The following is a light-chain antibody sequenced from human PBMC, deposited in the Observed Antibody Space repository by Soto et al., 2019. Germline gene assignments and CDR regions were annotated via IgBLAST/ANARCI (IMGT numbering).Light chain of an antibody. V-gene: IGKV3-20*01. CDR2: GAS. J-gene: IGKJ1*01. CDR1: QSVSSNY. Sequence: EIVLTQSPGTLSVSPGEIATLSCRSGQSVSSNYLAWYQQKPGQAPRLLIYGASSRATGIPDRFSGSGSGTDFTLTIRRLEPEDFAVYYCQQYGSSYPWTFGQGTKVDIK. CDR3: QQYGSSYPWT.